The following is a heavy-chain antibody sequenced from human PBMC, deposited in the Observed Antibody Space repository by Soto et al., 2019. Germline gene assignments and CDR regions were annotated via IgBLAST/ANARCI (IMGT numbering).Heavy chain of an antibody. V-gene: IGHV3-30-3*01. Sequence: QVQLVESGGGVVQPGRSLRLSCAASGFTFSNYAMHWVRQAPGKGLEWVAGISDDGYNKYYADSVKGRITISRDNSRNTLYLQMNGLRAEDTAVYYCARDRYSSATLFEYWGQGTLVSVSS. CDR2: ISDDGYNK. CDR3: ARDRYSSATLFEY. CDR1: GFTFSNYA. D-gene: IGHD6-19*01. J-gene: IGHJ4*02.